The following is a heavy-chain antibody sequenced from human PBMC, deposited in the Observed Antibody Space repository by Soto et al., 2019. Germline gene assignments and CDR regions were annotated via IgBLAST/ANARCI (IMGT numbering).Heavy chain of an antibody. CDR3: AREKRIAAAGTGFDY. J-gene: IGHJ4*02. CDR2: INPNSGGT. CDR1: GYTFTGYY. Sequence: ASVKVSCKASGYTFTGYYMHWVRQAPGQGLEWIGWINPNSGGTNYAQKFQGWVTMTRDTSISTAYMELSRLRSDDTAVYYCAREKRIAAAGTGFDYWGQGTLVTVSS. V-gene: IGHV1-2*04. D-gene: IGHD6-13*01.